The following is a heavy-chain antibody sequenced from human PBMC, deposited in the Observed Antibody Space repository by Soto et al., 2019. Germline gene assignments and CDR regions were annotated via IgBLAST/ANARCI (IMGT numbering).Heavy chain of an antibody. D-gene: IGHD2-21*02. CDR1: GGSISNYY. V-gene: IGHV4-4*07. CDR3: ARDGGGDYEDYHYGMDV. CDR2: IYSSGST. Sequence: PSETLSLTCIVSGGSISNYYWSWIRRPAGKGLEWIGRIYSSGSTNYNPSLKSRVTMSVDTSKNQFSLKLSSVTAADTAVYYCARDGGGDYEDYHYGMDVWGQGTTVTVSS. J-gene: IGHJ6*02.